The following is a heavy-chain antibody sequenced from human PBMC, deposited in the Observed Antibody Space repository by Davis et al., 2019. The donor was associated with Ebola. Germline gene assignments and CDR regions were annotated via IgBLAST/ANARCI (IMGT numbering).Heavy chain of an antibody. V-gene: IGHV1-69*02. CDR2: IIPILGIA. J-gene: IGHJ3*01. CDR1: GGTFSSYT. D-gene: IGHD3-10*01. Sequence: SVKVSCKASGGTFSSYTISWVRQAPGQGLEWMGRIIPILGIANYAQKFQGRVTITADKSTSTAYMELSSLRSEDTAVYYCAAGGCRGGFDVWGQGTMVTVSS. CDR3: AAGGCRGGFDV.